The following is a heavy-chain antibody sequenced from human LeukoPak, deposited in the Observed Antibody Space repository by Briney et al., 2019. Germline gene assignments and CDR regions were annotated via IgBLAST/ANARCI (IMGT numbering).Heavy chain of an antibody. CDR3: ARVAGSAVTKILIDY. D-gene: IGHD4-17*01. CDR1: GYTFTGYY. V-gene: IGHV1-2*02. J-gene: IGHJ4*02. Sequence: ASEKVSCKASGYTFTGYYMHWVRQAPGQGLEWMGWINPNSGGTNYAQKFQGRVTMTRDTSISTAYMELSRLRSDDTAVYYCARVAGSAVTKILIDYWGQGTLVTVSS. CDR2: INPNSGGT.